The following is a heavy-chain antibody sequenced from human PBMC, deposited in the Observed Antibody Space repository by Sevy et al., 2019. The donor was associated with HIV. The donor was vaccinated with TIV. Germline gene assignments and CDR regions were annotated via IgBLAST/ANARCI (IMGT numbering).Heavy chain of an antibody. V-gene: IGHV3-11*01. Sequence: GGSLRLSCAGSGFTLSDYYMSWIRQAPGKGLQWISYISGSGDAIYYADSVKGRFTISRDNAKNSVYLQMNSLRDEDTAVYYCARDHVKDGDLGDYYYFAMDVWGQGTTVTVSS. CDR2: ISGSGDAI. CDR1: GFTLSDYY. J-gene: IGHJ6*02. CDR3: ARDHVKDGDLGDYYYFAMDV. D-gene: IGHD4-17*01.